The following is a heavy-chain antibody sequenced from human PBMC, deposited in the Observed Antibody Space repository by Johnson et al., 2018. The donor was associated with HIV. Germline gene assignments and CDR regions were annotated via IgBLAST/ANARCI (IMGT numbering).Heavy chain of an antibody. J-gene: IGHJ3*02. CDR3: TTVGIAVAGALPI. CDR1: GFTFSSYG. D-gene: IGHD6-19*01. Sequence: QVQLVESGGGVVQPGGSLRLSCAASGFTFSSYGMHWVRQAPGKGLEWVAFIRYDGSNKYYSDSVKGRFTISRDNSTNTLYLQMNSLKTEDTAVYYRTTVGIAVAGALPIWGQGTMVTVSS. V-gene: IGHV3-30*02. CDR2: IRYDGSNK.